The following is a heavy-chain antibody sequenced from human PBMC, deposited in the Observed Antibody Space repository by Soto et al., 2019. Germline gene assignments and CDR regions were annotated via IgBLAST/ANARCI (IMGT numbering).Heavy chain of an antibody. J-gene: IGHJ4*02. CDR1: GFTFSSYS. Sequence: EVQLLESGGGLVKPGGSLRLSCTASGFTFSSYSMNWVRRAPGKGLEWVSSISSSSSFIYSAGSVKGRFTISRDNAKNARYLQMNNLRVEDTAVYYCAVGEETGTPYFGTWGQGTLVTVSS. D-gene: IGHD1-7*01. CDR3: AVGEETGTPYFGT. V-gene: IGHV3-21*01. CDR2: ISSSSSFI.